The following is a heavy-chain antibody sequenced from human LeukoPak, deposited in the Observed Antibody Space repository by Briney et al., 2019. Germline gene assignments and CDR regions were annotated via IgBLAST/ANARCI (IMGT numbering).Heavy chain of an antibody. CDR1: GYSFTSYW. CDR2: IYPGDSDP. D-gene: IGHD1-26*01. J-gene: IGHJ3*02. V-gene: IGHV5-51*01. CDR3: ARHRDSGSYYGGAFDI. Sequence: GESLKISCKGSGYSFTSYWIGWVRQMPGKGLEWMGIIYPGDSDPRYSPSFQGQVTISADKSISTAYQQWSSLQASDTAMYYCARHRDSGSYYGGAFDIWGQGTMVTVSS.